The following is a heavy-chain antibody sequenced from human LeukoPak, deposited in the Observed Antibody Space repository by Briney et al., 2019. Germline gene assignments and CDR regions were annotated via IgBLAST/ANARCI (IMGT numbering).Heavy chain of an antibody. D-gene: IGHD3-16*02. CDR2: ISGSTSYI. CDR3: ARGSDFVWGSYRPYFDY. V-gene: IGHV3-21*01. J-gene: IGHJ4*02. Sequence: GGSLRLSCVASAFTFRTYSMHWVRQAPGKGLEWVSSISGSTSYIYYADSVRGRFTISRANAKNSLYLQMNGLRAEDTAVYYCARGSDFVWGSYRPYFDYWGQGTLVTVSS. CDR1: AFTFRTYS.